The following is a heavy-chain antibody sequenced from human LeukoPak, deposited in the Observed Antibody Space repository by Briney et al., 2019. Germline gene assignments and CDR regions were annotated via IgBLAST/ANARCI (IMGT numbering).Heavy chain of an antibody. J-gene: IGHJ5*02. CDR1: GYTFTGYY. CDR3: ARDYYDSSGYSRFDP. CDR2: INPNSGGT. V-gene: IGHV1-2*02. D-gene: IGHD3-22*01. Sequence: ASVTVSCTASGYTFTGYYMQWVRQAPGQGLEGMGWINPNSGGTDYAQKFQGRVTITRETSISTAYMEVSRLRSDDTAVYYCARDYYDSSGYSRFDPWGQGTLVTVSS.